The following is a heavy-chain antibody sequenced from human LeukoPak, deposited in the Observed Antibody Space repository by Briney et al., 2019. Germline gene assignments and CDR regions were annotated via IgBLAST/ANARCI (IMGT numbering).Heavy chain of an antibody. D-gene: IGHD3-16*01. V-gene: IGHV3-23*01. J-gene: IGHJ4*02. CDR2: ISGSGGRT. CDR3: AKALQTYSFWGTYFDY. Sequence: NPGGSLSLSCAASGFTFSSYAMSWVRQAPGKGLEWVSGISGSGGRTYYADSVKGRFTISKDNSKNTLYLQMNSLRAEDTAVYYCAKALQTYSFWGTYFDYWGQGTLVTVSS. CDR1: GFTFSSYA.